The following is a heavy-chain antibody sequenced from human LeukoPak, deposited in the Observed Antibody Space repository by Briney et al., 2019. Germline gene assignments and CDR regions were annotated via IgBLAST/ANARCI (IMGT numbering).Heavy chain of an antibody. J-gene: IGHJ4*02. CDR1: GYTLTELS. V-gene: IGHV1-24*01. Sequence: GASVKVSCKVSGYTLTELSMHWVRQAPGKGLEWMGGFDPEDGETIYAQKFQSRVTMTEDTSTDTAYMELSSLRSDDTAVYYCARGYCSSTSCYILDYWGQGTLVTVSS. CDR3: ARGYCSSTSCYILDY. CDR2: FDPEDGET. D-gene: IGHD2-2*02.